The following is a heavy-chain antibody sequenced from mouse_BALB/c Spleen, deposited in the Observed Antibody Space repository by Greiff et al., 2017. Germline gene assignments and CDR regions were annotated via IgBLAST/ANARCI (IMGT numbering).Heavy chain of an antibody. CDR3: ARGPYDYDVAWFAY. CDR2: ISSGGSYT. J-gene: IGHJ3*01. Sequence: EVMLVESGGGLVKPGGSLKLSCAASGFTFSSYAMSWVRQSPEKRLEWVAEISSGGSYTYYPDTVTGRFTISRDNAKNTLYLEMSSLRSEDTAMYYCARGPYDYDVAWFAYWGQGTLVTVSA. V-gene: IGHV5-9-4*01. CDR1: GFTFSSYA. D-gene: IGHD2-4*01.